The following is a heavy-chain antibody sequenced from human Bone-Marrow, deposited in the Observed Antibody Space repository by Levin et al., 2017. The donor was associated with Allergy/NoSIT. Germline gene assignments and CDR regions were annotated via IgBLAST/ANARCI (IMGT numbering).Heavy chain of an antibody. Sequence: SETLSLTCSVSGGSISSYYWSWIRQPPGKGLEWIGYIYYTGSTNYNPSLKSRVTISVDTSKNQFSLRLSSVTAADTAVYYCARHPSALSFDYWGQGTLVTVSS. CDR3: ARHPSALSFDY. J-gene: IGHJ4*02. V-gene: IGHV4-59*08. D-gene: IGHD3-10*01. CDR2: IYYTGST. CDR1: GGSISSYY.